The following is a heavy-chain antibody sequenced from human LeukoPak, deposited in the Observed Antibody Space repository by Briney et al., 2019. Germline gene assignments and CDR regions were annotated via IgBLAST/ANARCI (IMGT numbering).Heavy chain of an antibody. Sequence: SVKVSCKASGGTFGTYGVSWVRQAPGQGLEWMGGIIPLFGTVNYAQTFQGRVTITADESTSTVYLEVSSLRSEDTAVYYCARDRGTTGSFYFDYWGQGTLVTVSS. CDR3: ARDRGTTGSFYFDY. J-gene: IGHJ4*02. D-gene: IGHD4-11*01. CDR1: GGTFGTYG. CDR2: IIPLFGTV. V-gene: IGHV1-69*13.